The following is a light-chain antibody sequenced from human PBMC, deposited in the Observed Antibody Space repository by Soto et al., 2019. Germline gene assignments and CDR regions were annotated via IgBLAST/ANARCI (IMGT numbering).Light chain of an antibody. V-gene: IGKV4-1*01. CDR1: RSVLYSSNNKNY. Sequence: DMVMTQSPDSLAVSLGERATINCKSSRSVLYSSNNKNYLAWYQQKLGQTPKLLIYWASTRESGVPDRFSASGSGTDFTLTISILQAEDVAVYYCQQYYSDPPTFGQGTKLEIK. CDR3: QQYYSDPPT. J-gene: IGKJ2*01. CDR2: WAS.